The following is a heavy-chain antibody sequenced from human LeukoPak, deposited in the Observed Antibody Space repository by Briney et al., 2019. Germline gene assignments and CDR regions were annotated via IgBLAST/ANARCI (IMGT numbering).Heavy chain of an antibody. D-gene: IGHD4-11*01. J-gene: IGHJ5*02. CDR2: ISSSGDST. V-gene: IGHV3-23*01. Sequence: AGGSLRLSCAAPGFTFSSYAMIWVRQAPGKGLEWVSIISSSGDSTYYADSVKGRFTFSRDNSKNTLSLQMSSLGADDTAVYYCAKVGTIETTEELNWFDPWGQGTLVTVSS. CDR3: AKVGTIETTEELNWFDP. CDR1: GFTFSSYA.